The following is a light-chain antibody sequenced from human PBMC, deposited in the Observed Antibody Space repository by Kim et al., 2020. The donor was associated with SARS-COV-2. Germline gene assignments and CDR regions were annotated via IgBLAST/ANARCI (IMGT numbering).Light chain of an antibody. CDR2: GAS. V-gene: IGKV3-15*01. Sequence: ATPGERATISCRASQSISTNLAWYQQKPGQTPRLVIFGASNRATGIPARFSGSGSGTEFTLTISSLQSEDFAVYHCQHYHNLPLTFGGGTKVDIK. J-gene: IGKJ4*01. CDR3: QHYHNLPLT. CDR1: QSISTN.